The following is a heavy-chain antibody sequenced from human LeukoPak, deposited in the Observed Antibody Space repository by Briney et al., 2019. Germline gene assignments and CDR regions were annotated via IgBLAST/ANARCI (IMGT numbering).Heavy chain of an antibody. CDR2: INPSGGST. J-gene: IGHJ6*03. Sequence: ASMKVSCKASGYTFTSCYMHWVRQAPGQGLEWMGIINPSGGSTSYAQKFQGSVTMTRDTSTSTVYMELSSLRSEDTAVYYCARDYYGSGSYYNVYYYYYYMDVWGKGTTVTISS. CDR3: ARDYYGSGSYYNVYYYYYYMDV. CDR1: GYTFTSCY. V-gene: IGHV1-46*01. D-gene: IGHD3-10*01.